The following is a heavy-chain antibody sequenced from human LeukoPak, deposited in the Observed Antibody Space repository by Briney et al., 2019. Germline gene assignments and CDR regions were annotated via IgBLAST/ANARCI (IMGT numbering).Heavy chain of an antibody. CDR1: GFTFSAFA. J-gene: IGHJ4*02. Sequence: GGSLRLSCAASGFTFSAFAMTWVRQAPGKGLEWVSTITDDGYNTYSADSVKGRITFSRDNSKNMLSLQLRSLRAEDTAVYYCAKDLSYTSGASDHWGQGTLVTVSS. CDR3: AKDLSYTSGASDH. D-gene: IGHD6-19*01. V-gene: IGHV3-23*01. CDR2: ITDDGYNT.